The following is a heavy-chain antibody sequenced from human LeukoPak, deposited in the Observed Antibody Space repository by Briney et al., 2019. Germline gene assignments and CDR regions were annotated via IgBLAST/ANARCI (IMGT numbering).Heavy chain of an antibody. J-gene: IGHJ6*02. CDR2: IYSGGST. CDR1: GFTVSSNY. D-gene: IGHD3-22*01. V-gene: IGHV3-66*01. Sequence: PGGSLRLSCAASGFTVSSNYMSWVRQAPGKGLEWVSVIYSGGSTYYADSVKGRFTISRDNSKNTLYLQMNSLRAEDTAVYYCARDVPGITMIVVAPLDYYYYGMDVWGQGTTVTVSS. CDR3: ARDVPGITMIVVAPLDYYYYGMDV.